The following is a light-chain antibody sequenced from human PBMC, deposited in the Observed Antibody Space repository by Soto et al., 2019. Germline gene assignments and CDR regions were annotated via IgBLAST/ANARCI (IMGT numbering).Light chain of an antibody. CDR2: RAS. CDR1: QSISSN. V-gene: IGKV3-15*01. CDR3: QQYNNWPRAT. Sequence: IVMTQPPATLSVSQGETATLSCRASQSISSNLAWYQQKLGQAPRLFIFRASSRATGIPARFSGSGSGTEFNMTISSLQSEDFAVYYCQQYNNWPRATFGGGTKADI. J-gene: IGKJ4*01.